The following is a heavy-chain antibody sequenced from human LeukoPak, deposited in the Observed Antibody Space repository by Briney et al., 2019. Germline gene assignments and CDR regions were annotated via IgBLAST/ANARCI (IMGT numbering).Heavy chain of an antibody. CDR3: ARGSGLLWFGELSPWFDY. CDR2: IYYSGST. Sequence: PSETLSLTCAVYGGSFSSYYWGWIRQPPGKGLEWIGSIYYSGSTYYNPSLKSRVTISVDTSKNQFSLKLSSVTAADTAVYYCARGSGLLWFGELSPWFDYWGQGTLVTVSS. J-gene: IGHJ4*02. V-gene: IGHV4-39*07. CDR1: GGSFSSYY. D-gene: IGHD3-10*01.